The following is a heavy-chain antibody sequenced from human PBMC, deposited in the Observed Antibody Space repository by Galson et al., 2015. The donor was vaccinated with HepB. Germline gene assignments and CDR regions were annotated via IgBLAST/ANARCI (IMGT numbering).Heavy chain of an antibody. CDR2: ISYDGTNK. D-gene: IGHD5-24*01. CDR1: GFTFSAYA. J-gene: IGHJ4*02. V-gene: IGHV3-30-3*01. CDR3: ARAHSPPVATNLVVGYFDY. Sequence: SLRLSCAASGFTFSAYAMNWVRQAPGKGLEWVAVISYDGTNKYCADSVKGRFTISRGNSKNTLYLQMNSLRVEDTAVYYCARAHSPPVATNLVVGYFDYWGQGTLVTVAA.